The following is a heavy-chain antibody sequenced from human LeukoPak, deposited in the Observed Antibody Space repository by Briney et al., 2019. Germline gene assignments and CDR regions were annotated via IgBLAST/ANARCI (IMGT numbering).Heavy chain of an antibody. CDR1: GYTFTSYY. Sequence: RASVKISCKASGYTFTSYYMHWVRQAPGQGLEWMGIINPSGGSTSYAQKFQGRVTMTRDTSTSTVYMELSSLRSEDTAVYYCASLLGYCTNGVCSPYHASSDYWGQGTLVTVSS. CDR3: ASLLGYCTNGVCSPYHASSDY. V-gene: IGHV1-46*01. CDR2: INPSGGST. D-gene: IGHD2-8*01. J-gene: IGHJ4*02.